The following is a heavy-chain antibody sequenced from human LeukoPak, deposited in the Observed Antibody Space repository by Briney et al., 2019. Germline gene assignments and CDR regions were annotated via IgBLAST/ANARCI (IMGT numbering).Heavy chain of an antibody. V-gene: IGHV4-39*01. J-gene: IGHJ2*01. CDR1: GGSISSSRYY. CDR3: ARHPTVATYTTWYFDL. Sequence: SETLSLTCTVSGGSISSSRYYWGWIRQHPGKGLEWIGSIHYSRSTNYNSSLKSRATISLDTSKNQLSLKLTSVTAADTAVYYCARHPTVATYTTWYFDLWGRGTLVTVSS. D-gene: IGHD4-17*01. CDR2: IHYSRST.